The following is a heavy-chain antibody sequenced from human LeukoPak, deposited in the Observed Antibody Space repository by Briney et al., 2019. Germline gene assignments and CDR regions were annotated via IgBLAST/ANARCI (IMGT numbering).Heavy chain of an antibody. J-gene: IGHJ4*02. CDR1: GGTFSRYA. Sequence: SVKVSCTASGGTFSRYAISWVRQAPGQGLEWMGSYIPMFGTAEYAQNFQNTVTITADESTSTFSMEVSSLRPEDTAVYFCAGASSKWELSCWGQGTLVTVSS. CDR3: AGASSKWELSC. CDR2: YIPMFGTA. D-gene: IGHD1-26*01. V-gene: IGHV1-69*13.